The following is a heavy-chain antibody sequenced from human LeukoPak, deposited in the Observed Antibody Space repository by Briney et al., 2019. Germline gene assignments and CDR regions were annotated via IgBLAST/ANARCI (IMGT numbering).Heavy chain of an antibody. CDR2: IYYSGST. CDR3: ARHGDYDILTGYYRLYNWFDP. Sequence: SETLSLTCSVSGGSISSYYWSWIRQPPGKGLEWIGYIYYSGSTNYNPSLKSRVTISVDTSKNQFSLKLSSVTAADTAVYYCARHGDYDILTGYYRLYNWFDPWGQGTLVTVSS. J-gene: IGHJ5*02. CDR1: GGSISSYY. D-gene: IGHD3-9*01. V-gene: IGHV4-59*08.